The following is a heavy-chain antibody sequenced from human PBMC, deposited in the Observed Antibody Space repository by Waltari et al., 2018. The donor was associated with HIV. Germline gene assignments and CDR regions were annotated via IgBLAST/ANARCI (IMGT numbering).Heavy chain of an antibody. J-gene: IGHJ2*01. V-gene: IGHV4-39*01. CDR3: ARHALRVGAAYWNFDL. Sequence: QLQLQESGPGLVKPSETLSLTCTVSGGSVSSSSYFWGWIRKPPGKGLEWVGRIYYPGRAYYNPSLKSRVTISVDTSKKQFSLKVTSVTAAETAVYYCARHALRVGAAYWNFDLWGRGTLVTVSS. CDR2: IYYPGRA. CDR1: GGSVSSSSYF. D-gene: IGHD1-26*01.